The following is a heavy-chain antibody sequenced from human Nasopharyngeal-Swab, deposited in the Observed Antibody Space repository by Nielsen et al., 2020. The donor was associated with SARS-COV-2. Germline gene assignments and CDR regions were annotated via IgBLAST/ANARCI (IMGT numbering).Heavy chain of an antibody. CDR3: ARSSGGYWYFDL. Sequence: LSLTCAASGFTFSSYAMHWVRQAPGKGLEWVAVISYDGSNKYYADSVKGRFTISRDNFKNTLYLQMNSLRAEDTAVYYCARSSGGYWYFDLWGRGTLVTVSS. D-gene: IGHD6-19*01. CDR2: ISYDGSNK. CDR1: GFTFSSYA. V-gene: IGHV3-30*04. J-gene: IGHJ2*01.